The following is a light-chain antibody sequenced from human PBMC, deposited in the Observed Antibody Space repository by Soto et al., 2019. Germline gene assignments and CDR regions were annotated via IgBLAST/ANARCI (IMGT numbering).Light chain of an antibody. Sequence: QSVLTQPASVSGSPGQSITISCTGTSSDVGGYNYVSWYQLHPGKAPKLMVYEVSYRPSGVSSRFSGSKSANTASLTISGLQAEDEAAYYCSSYASSTAYVFGTGTKLTVL. CDR2: EVS. J-gene: IGLJ1*01. CDR1: SSDVGGYNY. CDR3: SSYASSTAYV. V-gene: IGLV2-14*01.